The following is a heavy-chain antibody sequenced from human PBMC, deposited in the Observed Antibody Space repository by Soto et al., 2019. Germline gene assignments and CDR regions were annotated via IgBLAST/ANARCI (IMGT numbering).Heavy chain of an antibody. CDR1: GFTFRNYA. D-gene: IGHD3-16*01. CDR2: ISSSSSTI. J-gene: IGHJ6*02. V-gene: IGHV3-48*02. CDR3: ARSSHRGKYYYYYYGMDV. Sequence: GGSLRLSCAASGFTFRNYAMTWVRQAPGKGLEWVSYISSSSSTIYYADSVKGRFTISRDNAKNSLYLQMNSLRDEDTAVYYCARSSHRGKYYYYYYGMDVWGQGTTVTVSS.